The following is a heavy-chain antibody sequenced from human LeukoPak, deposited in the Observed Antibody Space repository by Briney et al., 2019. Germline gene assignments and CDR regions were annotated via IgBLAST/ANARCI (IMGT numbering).Heavy chain of an antibody. V-gene: IGHV4-39*07. CDR2: INHSGST. CDR3: ARHRGGKTFDY. D-gene: IGHD3-16*01. J-gene: IGHJ4*02. CDR1: GGSISSSGYY. Sequence: PSETLSLTCSVSGGSISSSGYYWSWIRQHPGKGLEWIGEINHSGSTNYNPSLKSRVTISVDTSKNQFSLKLSSVTAADTTVYYCARHRGGKTFDYWGQGTLVTVSS.